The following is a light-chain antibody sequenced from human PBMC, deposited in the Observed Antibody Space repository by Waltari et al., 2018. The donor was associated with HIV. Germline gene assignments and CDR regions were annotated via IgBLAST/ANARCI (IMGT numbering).Light chain of an antibody. CDR1: ALPKKY. CDR2: QAK. CDR3: LSADSSGTYWV. J-gene: IGLJ3*02. V-gene: IGLV3-16*01. Sequence: SYELTQPPSVSVSQGQMARITCSGEALPKKYVSWYQQKPGQAPVMVIYQAKVRPSGRPERFSGSSSGTMVTLTISGVQAEDEAVYYCLSADSSGTYWVFGGGTEVTVL.